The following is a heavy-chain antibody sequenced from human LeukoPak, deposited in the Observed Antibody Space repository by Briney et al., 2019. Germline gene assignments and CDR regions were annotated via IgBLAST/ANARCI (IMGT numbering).Heavy chain of an antibody. Sequence: SETLSLTCAVYGGSFSDYYWNWIRQPPGKGLEWIGEINHGGGTNYNPSLKSRATMSVDTSKKQFSLNLSSVTAADTAVYYCASNLRFLEWLPDSWGQGTLVTVSS. CDR1: GGSFSDYY. J-gene: IGHJ4*02. D-gene: IGHD3-3*01. V-gene: IGHV4-34*01. CDR3: ASNLRFLEWLPDS. CDR2: INHGGGT.